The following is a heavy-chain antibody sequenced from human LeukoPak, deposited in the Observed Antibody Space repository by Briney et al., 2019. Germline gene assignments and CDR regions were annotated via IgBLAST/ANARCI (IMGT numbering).Heavy chain of an antibody. CDR1: GFTVSSNY. D-gene: IGHD2-15*01. Sequence: GGSLRLSCAASGFTVSSNYMSWVRQAPGKGLEWVAVISYDGSNKYYADSVKGRFTISRDNSKNTLYLQMNSLRAEDTAVYYCAKDYADIVVVVAGYYYYYGMDVWGQGTSVTVSS. J-gene: IGHJ6*02. V-gene: IGHV3-30*18. CDR2: ISYDGSNK. CDR3: AKDYADIVVVVAGYYYYYGMDV.